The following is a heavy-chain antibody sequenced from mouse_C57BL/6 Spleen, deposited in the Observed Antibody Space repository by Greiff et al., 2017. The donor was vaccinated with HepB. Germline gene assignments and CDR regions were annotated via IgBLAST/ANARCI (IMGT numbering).Heavy chain of an antibody. Sequence: VKLVESGPGLVAPSQSLSITCTVSGFSLTSYGVHWVRQPPGKGLEWLVVIWSDGSTTYNSALKSRLSISKDNSKSQVFLKMNSLQTDDTAMYYCARHDYDYEGYFDDWGQGTTLTVSS. CDR3: ARHDYDYEGYFDD. J-gene: IGHJ2*01. CDR1: GFSLTSYG. D-gene: IGHD2-4*01. CDR2: IWSDGST. V-gene: IGHV2-6-1*01.